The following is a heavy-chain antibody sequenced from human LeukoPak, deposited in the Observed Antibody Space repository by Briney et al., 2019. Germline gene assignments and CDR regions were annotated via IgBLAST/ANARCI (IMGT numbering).Heavy chain of an antibody. CDR3: ARDASGSRPNY. CDR2: IDGTGST. V-gene: IGHV3-53*01. D-gene: IGHD3-10*01. CDR1: GFTVSSDY. Sequence: GGSLRLSCAASGFTVSSDYMTWVRQAPGKGLEWVSSIDGTGSTNYADTVRGRFTISRDNSKNTLYLQMNSLRAEDTAIYYCARDASGSRPNYWGQGTLVTVTS. J-gene: IGHJ4*02.